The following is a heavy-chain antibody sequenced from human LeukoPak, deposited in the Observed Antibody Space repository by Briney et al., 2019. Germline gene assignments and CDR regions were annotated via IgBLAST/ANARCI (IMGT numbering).Heavy chain of an antibody. CDR3: ARVGYFDWLLSPYFDY. Sequence: ASVKVSCKASGYTFTSYAMNWVRQAPGQGLEWMGWINTNTGNPTYAQGFTGRFVFSLDTSVSTAYLQISSLKAEDTAVYYCARVGYFDWLLSPYFDYWGQGTLVTVSS. D-gene: IGHD3-9*01. CDR1: GYTFTSYA. J-gene: IGHJ4*02. CDR2: INTNTGNP. V-gene: IGHV7-4-1*02.